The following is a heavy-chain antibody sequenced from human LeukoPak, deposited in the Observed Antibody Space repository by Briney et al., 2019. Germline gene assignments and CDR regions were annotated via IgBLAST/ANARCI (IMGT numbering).Heavy chain of an antibody. D-gene: IGHD6-19*01. CDR2: INTNTGNP. CDR1: GYTFTNYA. CDR3: ARGNRKIAVDI. J-gene: IGHJ4*02. V-gene: IGHV7-4-1*02. Sequence: ASVKVSCEASGYTFTNYAMNWVRQAPGQGLEWMGWINTNTGNPTYAQGFTGRFVFSLDTSVSTAYLQISSLKAEDTAVYYCARGNRKIAVDIWGQGTLVTVSS.